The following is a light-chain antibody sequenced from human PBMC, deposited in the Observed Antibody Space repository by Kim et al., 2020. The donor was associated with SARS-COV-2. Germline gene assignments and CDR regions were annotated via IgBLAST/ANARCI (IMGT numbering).Light chain of an antibody. CDR2: AAS. V-gene: IGKV1-39*01. Sequence: ASVGVRVTITCRASQSISSYLNWYQQKPGKAPKLLIYAASSLQSGVPSRFSGSGSGTDFTLTISSLQPEDFATYYCQQSYSTPPYSFGQGTKLEI. CDR3: QQSYSTPPYS. CDR1: QSISSY. J-gene: IGKJ2*03.